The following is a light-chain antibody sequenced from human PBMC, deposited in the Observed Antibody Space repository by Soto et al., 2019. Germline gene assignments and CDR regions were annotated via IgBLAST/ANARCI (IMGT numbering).Light chain of an antibody. CDR3: QQFNSYPVT. V-gene: IGKV1-13*02. CDR2: DVS. J-gene: IGKJ5*01. CDR1: QDNRRA. Sequence: ANHVTQSPSSPASSVGDRVTNTCLASQDNRRALAWYQQKPGKPPKLLIYDVSTLENGVPSRFSGDSSGTQFTLTISGLQPEDFGTYYCQQFNSYPVTFGHGTRLDIK.